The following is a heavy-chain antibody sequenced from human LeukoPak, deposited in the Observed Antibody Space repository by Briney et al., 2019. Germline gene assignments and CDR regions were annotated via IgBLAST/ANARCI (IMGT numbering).Heavy chain of an antibody. CDR2: INSDGRNT. J-gene: IGHJ4*02. CDR1: GFTFSTYW. Sequence: GGSLRLSCAASGFTFSTYWMHWVRQAPGKGLVWVSGINSDGRNTNYADPVKGRFTISRDNAKNTLYLQMNSLRAEDTAVYYCVKLSIIGVDYWGQGALVTVSS. V-gene: IGHV3-74*01. D-gene: IGHD2/OR15-2a*01. CDR3: VKLSIIGVDY.